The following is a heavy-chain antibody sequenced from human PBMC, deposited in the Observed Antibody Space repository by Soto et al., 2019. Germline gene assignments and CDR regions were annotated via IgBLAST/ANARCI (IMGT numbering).Heavy chain of an antibody. V-gene: IGHV1-8*01. Sequence: ASVKVSCKASGYTFTLYDVYWVRQASGQGLEWMGWMSPHSGNTNYAQKFQGRVTMTRDTSISTAYMELSSLRSEDTAVYYCASLSSRWQSGSDFWGQGTLVTVSS. CDR3: ASLSSRWQSGSDF. J-gene: IGHJ4*02. D-gene: IGHD6-19*01. CDR2: MSPHSGNT. CDR1: GYTFTLYD.